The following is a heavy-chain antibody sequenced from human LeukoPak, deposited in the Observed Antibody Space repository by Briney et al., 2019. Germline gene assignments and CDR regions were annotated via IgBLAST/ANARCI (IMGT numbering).Heavy chain of an antibody. Sequence: PSETLSLTCAVYGESSSGYSYGWIRQSPGKGLEWIGDINRSGVSNYNPSLKSRVTISVDTSRNQFSLELRPVAAADTAVYYCVRICYYVDVWGEGTTVTVSS. CDR2: INRSGVS. CDR1: GESSSGYS. J-gene: IGHJ6*04. CDR3: VRICYYVDV. D-gene: IGHD2-21*01. V-gene: IGHV4-34*01.